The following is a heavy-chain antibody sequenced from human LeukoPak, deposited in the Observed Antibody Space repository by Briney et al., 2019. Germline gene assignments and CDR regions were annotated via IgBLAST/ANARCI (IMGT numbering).Heavy chain of an antibody. J-gene: IGHJ5*02. CDR1: GGTFSSYA. CDR3: ARATYYYDSSGYYLMCWFDP. V-gene: IGHV1-69*13. CDR2: IIPIFGTA. D-gene: IGHD3-22*01. Sequence: GASVKVSCKASGGTFSSYAISWVRQAPGQGLEWMGGIIPIFGTANYAQKFQGRVTITADESTSTAYMELSSLRSEDTAVYYCARATYYYDSSGYYLMCWFDPWGQGTLVTVSS.